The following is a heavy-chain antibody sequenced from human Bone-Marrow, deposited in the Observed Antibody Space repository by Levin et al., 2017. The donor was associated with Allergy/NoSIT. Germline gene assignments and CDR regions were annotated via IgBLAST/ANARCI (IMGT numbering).Heavy chain of an antibody. Sequence: PGGSLRLSCAVSGVSISSGNWWSWVRQPPGKGLEWIGEIFHGGRTNYNSSLTSRVTILVDKSKNQFSLKLTSVTAADTAIYYCARHVTRSTGWFDPWGQGTLVTVSS. D-gene: IGHD4-17*01. CDR1: GVSISSGNW. V-gene: IGHV4-4*02. CDR3: ARHVTRSTGWFDP. J-gene: IGHJ5*02. CDR2: IFHGGRT.